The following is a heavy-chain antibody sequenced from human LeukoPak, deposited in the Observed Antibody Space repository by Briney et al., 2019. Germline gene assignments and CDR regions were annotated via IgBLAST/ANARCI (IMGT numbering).Heavy chain of an antibody. Sequence: GSLRLSCAASGFTFSSYWMHWVRQAPGKGLVWVSRINSDGSSTSYADSVKGRFAISRDNSKNTLYLQMNSLRAEDTAVYYCAKDGADGGNSIFDYWGQGTLVTVSS. D-gene: IGHD4-23*01. CDR1: GFTFSSYW. CDR3: AKDGADGGNSIFDY. J-gene: IGHJ4*02. V-gene: IGHV3-74*01. CDR2: INSDGSST.